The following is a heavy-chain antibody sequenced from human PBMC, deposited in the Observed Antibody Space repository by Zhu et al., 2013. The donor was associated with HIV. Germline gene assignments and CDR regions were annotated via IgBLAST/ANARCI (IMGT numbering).Heavy chain of an antibody. CDR2: MNGNSGNT. V-gene: IGHV1-8*01. Sequence: QAQLVQSGAEVKKPGASVKVSCKASGFTLTSSAVQWVRQTRGQPLEWMGWMNGNSGNTGYAERFQGRIAMTRNTSITTAFMELSDLRSEDTATYFCARFNSIHVRRDGVYQYHYYGMDVWGQGTTVAVS. J-gene: IGHJ6*02. CDR1: GFTLTSSA. D-gene: IGHD4-17*01. CDR3: ARFNSIHVRRDGVYQYHYYGMDV.